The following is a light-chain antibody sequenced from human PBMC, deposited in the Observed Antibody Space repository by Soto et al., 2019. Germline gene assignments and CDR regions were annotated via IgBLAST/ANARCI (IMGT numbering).Light chain of an antibody. CDR2: KAS. CDR3: QQYNSYWT. Sequence: DIQMTQSPSTLSASVGDRVTITCRASQGISSWLAWYQQKPGKAPKLLIYKASSLESGVPSRFSGSGSGTEFTLTISSLQPDDFATYYSQQYNSYWTFGQGTKVEIK. CDR1: QGISSW. V-gene: IGKV1-5*03. J-gene: IGKJ1*01.